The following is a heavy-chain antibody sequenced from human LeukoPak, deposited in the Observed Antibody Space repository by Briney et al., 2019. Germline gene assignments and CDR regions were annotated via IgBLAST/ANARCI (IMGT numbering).Heavy chain of an antibody. V-gene: IGHV4-4*07. CDR3: ASGGNIVATSHYYYYYMDV. Sequence: SETLSLTCTVSGGSISSYYWSWIRQPAGKGLEWIGRIYTSGSTNYNPSLKSRVTMSVDTSKNQFSLKLSPVTAADTAVYYCASGGNIVATSHYYYYYMDVWGKGTTVTVSS. CDR1: GGSISSYY. J-gene: IGHJ6*03. D-gene: IGHD5-12*01. CDR2: IYTSGST.